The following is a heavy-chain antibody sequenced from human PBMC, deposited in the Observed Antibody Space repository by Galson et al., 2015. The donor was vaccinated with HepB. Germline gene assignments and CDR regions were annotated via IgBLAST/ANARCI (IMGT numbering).Heavy chain of an antibody. V-gene: IGHV3-33*01. Sequence: SLRLSCAASGFTFSSYGMHWVRQAPGKGLEWVAVIWYDGSNKYYADSVKGRFTISRDNSKNTLYLQMNSLRAEDTAVYYCARDSLVAAGTRLGWFDPWGQGTLVTVSS. D-gene: IGHD6-13*01. CDR2: IWYDGSNK. CDR1: GFTFSSYG. CDR3: ARDSLVAAGTRLGWFDP. J-gene: IGHJ5*02.